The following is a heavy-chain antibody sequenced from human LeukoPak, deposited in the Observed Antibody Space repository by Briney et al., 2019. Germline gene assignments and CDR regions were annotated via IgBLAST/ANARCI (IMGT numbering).Heavy chain of an antibody. V-gene: IGHV3-23*01. Sequence: GGSLRLSCAASGFTFSSYAMSWVRQAPGKGLEWVSAISGSGGSTYYADSVKGRFTISRDNSKNTLYLQMNSLRAEDTAVYYCAKDKRADLDYGDYFDYWGQGTLVTVSS. CDR2: ISGSGGST. CDR3: AKDKRADLDYGDYFDY. D-gene: IGHD4-17*01. CDR1: GFTFSSYA. J-gene: IGHJ4*02.